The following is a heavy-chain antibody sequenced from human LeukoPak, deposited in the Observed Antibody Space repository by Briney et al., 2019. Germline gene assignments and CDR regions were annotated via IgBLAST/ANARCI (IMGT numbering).Heavy chain of an antibody. CDR1: GFTFSSYG. D-gene: IGHD3-3*01. Sequence: PGGSLRLSCAASGFTFSSYGMHWVRQAPGKGLEWVAFIRYDGSNKYYADSVKGRFTISRDNSKNTLYLQMNSLRAEDTAVYYCAKLVGYYDFWSGYHFDYWGQGTLVTVSS. J-gene: IGHJ4*02. CDR2: IRYDGSNK. CDR3: AKLVGYYDFWSGYHFDY. V-gene: IGHV3-30*02.